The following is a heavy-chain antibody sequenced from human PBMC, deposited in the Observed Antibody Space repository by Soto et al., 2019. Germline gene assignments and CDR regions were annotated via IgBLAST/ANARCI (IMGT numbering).Heavy chain of an antibody. J-gene: IGHJ4*02. CDR1: GGTFSSYT. CDR2: IIPILGIA. CDR3: ARSLTWSRYYWSFDY. D-gene: IGHD3-3*01. V-gene: IGHV1-69*02. Sequence: QVQLVQSGAEVKKPGSSVKVSCKASGGTFSSYTISWVRQAPGQGLEWMGRIIPILGIANYAQKFQGRVTITADKSTSTAYMELSSLRSEDTAVYYCARSLTWSRYYWSFDYWGQGTLVTVSS.